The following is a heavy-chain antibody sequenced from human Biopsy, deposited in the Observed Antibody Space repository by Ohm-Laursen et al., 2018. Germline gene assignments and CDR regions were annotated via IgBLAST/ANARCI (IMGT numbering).Heavy chain of an antibody. V-gene: IGHV3-11*01. D-gene: IGHD2-15*01. CDR2: ISGGGTT. J-gene: IGHJ4*02. Sequence: SLRLSCTASGFSFSDYHMRWIRQAPGRGLEWVSYISGGGTTDYADSVKGRFTISRDNAKNTLYLQMNSLRAEDTAIYFCARDFVSGREDIWGPGARVTVSS. CDR1: GFSFSDYH. CDR3: ARDFVSGREDI.